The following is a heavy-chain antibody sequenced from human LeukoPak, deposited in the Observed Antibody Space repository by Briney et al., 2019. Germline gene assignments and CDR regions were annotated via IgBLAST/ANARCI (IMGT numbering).Heavy chain of an antibody. CDR1: GFTFSSYG. CDR2: IYSGGST. D-gene: IGHD4-17*01. Sequence: SGGSLRLSCAASGFTFSSYGMSWVRQAPGKGLEWVSVIYSGGSTYYADSVKGRFTISRDNSKNTLYLQMNSLRAEDTAVYYCARDSPTVTMYDYWGQGTLVTVSS. V-gene: IGHV3-66*01. CDR3: ARDSPTVTMYDY. J-gene: IGHJ4*02.